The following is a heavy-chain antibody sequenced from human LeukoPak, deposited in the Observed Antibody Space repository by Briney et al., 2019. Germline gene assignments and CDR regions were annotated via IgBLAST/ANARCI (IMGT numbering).Heavy chain of an antibody. CDR2: IDPSDSYT. CDR3: ARRNYDILTGYYSLEDWFDP. D-gene: IGHD3-9*01. CDR1: GYSFTSYW. V-gene: IGHV5-10-1*01. J-gene: IGHJ5*02. Sequence: GESLKISCKGSGYSFTSYWISWVHQMPGKGLEWMGRIDPSDSYTNYSPSFQGHVTISADKSISTAYLQWSSLKASDTAMYYCARRNYDILTGYYSLEDWFDPWGQGTLVTVSS.